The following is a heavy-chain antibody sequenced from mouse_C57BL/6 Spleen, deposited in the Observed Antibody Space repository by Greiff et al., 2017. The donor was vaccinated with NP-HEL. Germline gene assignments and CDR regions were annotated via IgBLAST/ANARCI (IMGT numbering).Heavy chain of an antibody. CDR3: ARNVPITTVVAMDY. CDR1: GFSLTSYG. V-gene: IGHV2-2*01. D-gene: IGHD1-1*01. CDR2: IWRGGST. J-gene: IGHJ4*01. Sequence: QVQLKQSGPGLVQPSQSLSITCTVSGFSLTSYGVHWVRQSPGKGLEWLGVIWRGGSTDYNAAFISRLSISKDNSKSQVFFKMNSLQADDTAIYYWARNVPITTVVAMDYWGQGTSVTVSS.